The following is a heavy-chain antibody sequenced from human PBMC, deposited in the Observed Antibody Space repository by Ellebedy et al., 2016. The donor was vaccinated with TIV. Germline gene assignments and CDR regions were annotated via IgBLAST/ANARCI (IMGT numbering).Heavy chain of an antibody. D-gene: IGHD1/OR15-1a*01. CDR1: GFSLTTTGVG. CDR3: AHRRLSSRNWYIGWFDP. CDR2: IYWDDDR. Sequence: SGPTLVKPTQTLTLTCTFSGFSLTTTGVGEGWIRQPPGKAPEWLALIYWDDDRRYSPSLKNRLSIAKDTSKNQVVLTMTNMDPVDTATYYCAHRRLSSRNWYIGWFDPWGHGTLVTVSS. V-gene: IGHV2-5*02. J-gene: IGHJ5*02.